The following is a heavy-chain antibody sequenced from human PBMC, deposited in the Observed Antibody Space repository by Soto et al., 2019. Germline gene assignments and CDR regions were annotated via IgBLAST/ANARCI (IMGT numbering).Heavy chain of an antibody. CDR3: AKNPGYYYDSTGYHFDY. CDR1: EFTFSNYA. Sequence: GGSLRLSCAASEFTFSNYAMSWVRQAPGKGLEWVSAISYGGGTTYYADSVKGRFTISRGNSKNTLYLQMNSLRAEDTAVYYCAKNPGYYYDSTGYHFDYWGQGTLVTVSS. D-gene: IGHD3-22*01. V-gene: IGHV3-23*01. CDR2: ISYGGGTT. J-gene: IGHJ4*02.